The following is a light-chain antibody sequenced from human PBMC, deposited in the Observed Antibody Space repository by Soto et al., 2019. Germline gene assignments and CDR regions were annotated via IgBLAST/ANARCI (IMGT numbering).Light chain of an antibody. V-gene: IGKV3-11*01. CDR1: QSVSSY. CDR3: QQRSDWPWT. J-gene: IGKJ1*01. Sequence: EIVLTQSPATPSLSPGERATLSCRASQSVSSYLAWYQQKPGQAPRLLIYSASRRATGIPDRFTGSGSGTDFTLTISNVEPEDFAVYYCQQRSDWPWTFGQGTKVDIK. CDR2: SAS.